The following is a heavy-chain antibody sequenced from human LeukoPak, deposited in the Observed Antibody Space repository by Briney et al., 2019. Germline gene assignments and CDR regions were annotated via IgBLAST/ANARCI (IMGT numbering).Heavy chain of an antibody. CDR1: GFNFDIFA. J-gene: IGHJ4*02. Sequence: PGGSLRLSCAASGFNFDIFAMTWVRQAPGKGLEWVAVISYDGSNKYYADSVKGRFTISRDNSKNTLYLQMNSLRAEDTAVYYCARLDYSSGCPYWGQGTLVTVSS. V-gene: IGHV3-30*04. D-gene: IGHD6-19*01. CDR2: ISYDGSNK. CDR3: ARLDYSSGCPY.